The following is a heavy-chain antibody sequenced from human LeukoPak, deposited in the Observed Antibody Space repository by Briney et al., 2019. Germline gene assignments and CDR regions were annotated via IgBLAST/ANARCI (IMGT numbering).Heavy chain of an antibody. D-gene: IGHD6-19*01. J-gene: IGHJ4*02. CDR1: GFTFSSYA. CDR2: ISGSGGST. CDR3: AKYSSGWYLSQYYFDY. V-gene: IGHV3-23*01. Sequence: GGSLRLSCAASGFTFSSYAMSWVRQAPGKGPEWVSAISGSGGSTYYADSVKGRFTISRDNSKNTLYLQMNSLRAEDTAVYYCAKYSSGWYLSQYYFDYWGQGTLVTVSS.